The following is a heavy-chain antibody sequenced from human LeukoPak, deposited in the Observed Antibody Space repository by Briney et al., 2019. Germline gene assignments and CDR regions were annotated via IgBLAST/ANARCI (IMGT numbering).Heavy chain of an antibody. J-gene: IGHJ6*02. Sequence: PGGSLRLSCVGSGYSFSSYAMSWVRQAPGKGLEWLSGISASGSTTYYADSVKGRFIISRDNSKNTVYLQMNSLRDEDTTVYYCARDLGPGPISDYARGRFYYAMDVWGQGTTVTVSS. D-gene: IGHD3-16*01. CDR1: GYSFSSYA. V-gene: IGHV3-23*01. CDR3: ARDLGPGPISDYARGRFYYAMDV. CDR2: ISASGSTT.